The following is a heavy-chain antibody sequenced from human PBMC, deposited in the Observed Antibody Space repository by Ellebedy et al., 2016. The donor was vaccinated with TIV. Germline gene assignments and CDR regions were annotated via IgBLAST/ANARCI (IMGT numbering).Heavy chain of an antibody. CDR1: GGTFSSYA. V-gene: IGHV1-69*06. CDR3: ARQQNYGGNPDAFDI. CDR2: IIPIFGTA. J-gene: IGHJ3*02. Sequence: AASVKVSCKASGGTFSSYAISWVRQAPGQGLELMGGIIPIFGTANYAQKFQGRVTITADKSTSTAYIELSSLRSEDKAVYYCARQQNYGGNPDAFDIWGQGTMVTVSS. D-gene: IGHD4-23*01.